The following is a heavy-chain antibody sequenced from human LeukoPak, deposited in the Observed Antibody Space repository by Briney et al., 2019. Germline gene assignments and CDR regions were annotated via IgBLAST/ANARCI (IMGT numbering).Heavy chain of an antibody. D-gene: IGHD5-18*01. Sequence: ASVKVSCKASGYTFTSYYMHWVRQAPGQGLEWMGWISAYNGNTNYAQKLQGRVTMTTDTSTSTAYMELRSLRSDDTAVYYCARSSYGPPYSWFDPWGQGTLVTVSS. CDR3: ARSSYGPPYSWFDP. V-gene: IGHV1-18*04. J-gene: IGHJ5*02. CDR1: GYTFTSYY. CDR2: ISAYNGNT.